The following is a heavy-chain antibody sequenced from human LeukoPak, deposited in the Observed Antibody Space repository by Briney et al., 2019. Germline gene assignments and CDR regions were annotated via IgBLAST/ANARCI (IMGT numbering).Heavy chain of an antibody. J-gene: IGHJ6*03. V-gene: IGHV1-69*06. CDR1: GGTFSSYA. D-gene: IGHD3-10*01. CDR3: ARGPSITMVRGGQWYYYMDV. CDR2: IIPIFGTA. Sequence: SVKVSCKASGGTFSSYAISWVRQAPGQGLEWMGGIIPIFGTANYAQKFQGRVTITADKSTSTAYMELSSLRSEDTAVYYCARGPSITMVRGGQWYYYMDVWGKGTTVTISS.